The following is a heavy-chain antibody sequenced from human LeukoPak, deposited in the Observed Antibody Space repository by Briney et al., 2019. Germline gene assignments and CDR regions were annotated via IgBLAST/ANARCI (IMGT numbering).Heavy chain of an antibody. Sequence: GGSLGLSCAASGFTLDDYAMHWVRQAPGKGLEWVSGISWNSGSIGYADSVKGRFTISRDNAKNSLYLQMNSLRAEDMALYYCAKDIGGSFPGSAFDIWGQGTMVTVSS. CDR1: GFTLDDYA. J-gene: IGHJ3*02. CDR2: ISWNSGSI. D-gene: IGHD1-26*01. CDR3: AKDIGGSFPGSAFDI. V-gene: IGHV3-9*03.